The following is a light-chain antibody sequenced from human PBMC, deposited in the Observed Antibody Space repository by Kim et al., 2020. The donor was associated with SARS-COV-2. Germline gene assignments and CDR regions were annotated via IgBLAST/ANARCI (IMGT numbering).Light chain of an antibody. J-gene: IGLJ1*01. V-gene: IGLV2-23*02. Sequence: LTQPASVSGSPGQSITISCTGTSSDVGSYNLVSWYQQYPGKAPRLMIYDVTKRPSGISNRFSGSKSGNMASLTISGLQAEDEADYYCCSYTGSDTFHVFGTGTKVTVL. CDR2: DVT. CDR3: CSYTGSDTFHV. CDR1: SSDVGSYNL.